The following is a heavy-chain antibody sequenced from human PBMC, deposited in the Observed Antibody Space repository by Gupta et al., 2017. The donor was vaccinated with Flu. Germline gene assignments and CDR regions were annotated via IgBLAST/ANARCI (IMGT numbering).Heavy chain of an antibody. V-gene: IGHV3-15*01. CDR2: IKSKTDGGTT. CDR1: GFTFSNAW. Sequence: EVQLVESGGGLVKPGGSLRLSCAASGFTFSNAWMSWVRQAPGKGLEWVGRIKSKTDGGTTDYAAPVKGRFTISRDDSKNTRDLQMNSMKTEETAVYYCTTETGVKRLDPGTFDYGGQGTLVTVSS. D-gene: IGHD7-27*01. J-gene: IGHJ4*02. CDR3: TTETGVKRLDPGTFDY.